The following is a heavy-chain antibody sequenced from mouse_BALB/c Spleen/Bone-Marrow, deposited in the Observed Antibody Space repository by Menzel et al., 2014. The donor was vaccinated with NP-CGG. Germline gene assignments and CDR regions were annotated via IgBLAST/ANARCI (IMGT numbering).Heavy chain of an antibody. CDR2: IYPGNSDT. Sequence: VQLQQSGTVLARPGAAVKMSCKASGYTFSNYWMHWVKQRPGQGLEWIGTIYPGNSDTTYNQKLKGKATLTAVTSTSTAYMELSSLTSEDSAVYYCTTLARNKFDYWGQGTTLTVSS. J-gene: IGHJ2*01. V-gene: IGHV1-5*01. CDR1: GYTFSNYW. D-gene: IGHD3-1*01. CDR3: TTLARNKFDY.